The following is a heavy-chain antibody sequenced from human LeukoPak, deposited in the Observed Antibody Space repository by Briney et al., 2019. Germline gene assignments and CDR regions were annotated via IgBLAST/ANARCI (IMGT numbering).Heavy chain of an antibody. CDR2: IYYGRSN. CDR1: GGSISSDRHY. Sequence: SETLSLTCSVSGGSISSDRHYWGWIRQSSGKGLEWIGRIYYGRSNYQNPSLMSRLTLSVDISKNQFSLKLTSVTAADTGVYFCAGRTEGAIDSPIFESWEQGLLVTVSS. D-gene: IGHD3/OR15-3a*01. CDR3: AGRTEGAIDSPIFES. V-gene: IGHV4-39*01. J-gene: IGHJ4*02.